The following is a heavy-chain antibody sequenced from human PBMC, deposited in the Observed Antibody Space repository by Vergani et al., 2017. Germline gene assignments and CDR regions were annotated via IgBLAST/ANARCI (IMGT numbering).Heavy chain of an antibody. CDR1: GAPISYWC. D-gene: IGHD7-27*01. V-gene: IGHV4-4*07. Sequence: QVQLQESGPGLVEPSETLSLTCAASGAPISYWCWSWLRQPAGKGLEWIGRLCPSGSTNYKPSLKSRVTMSIDTSKNQFSLKLTSVTAADTAVYYCATGAGPFDIWGQGTLVTVSS. CDR3: ATGAGPFDI. CDR2: LCPSGST. J-gene: IGHJ4*02.